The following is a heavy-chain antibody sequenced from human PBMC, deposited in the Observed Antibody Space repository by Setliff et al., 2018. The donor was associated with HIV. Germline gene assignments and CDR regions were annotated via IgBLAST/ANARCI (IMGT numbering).Heavy chain of an antibody. V-gene: IGHV4-31*01. CDR1: GGPITSGGYN. CDR3: ARDGFYYGPGGFHNGGLDY. J-gene: IGHJ4*02. Sequence: SETLSLTCTVSGGPITSGGYNWIWIRQHTEKGLEWIGYVDFGFRRYYNPSLKSQVVISVYTPKNQFSLTLNSVTAADTAVYYCARDGFYYGPGGFHNGGLDYWGQGTPVTVSS. D-gene: IGHD3-10*01. CDR2: VDFGFRR.